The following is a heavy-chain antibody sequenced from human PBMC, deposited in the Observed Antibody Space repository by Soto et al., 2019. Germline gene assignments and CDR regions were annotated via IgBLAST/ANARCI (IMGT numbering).Heavy chain of an antibody. CDR1: GFTFSSYG. J-gene: IGHJ6*03. V-gene: IGHV3-30*18. CDR2: ISYDGSNK. Sequence: GGSLRLSCAASGFTFSSYGMHWVRQAPGKGLEWVAVISYDGSNKYYADSVKGRFTISRDNSKNTLYLQMNSLRAEDTAVYYCAKDGGIVGPDKPSNYYYYYYMDVWGKGTTVTVSS. CDR3: AKDGGIVGPDKPSNYYYYYYMDV. D-gene: IGHD3-22*01.